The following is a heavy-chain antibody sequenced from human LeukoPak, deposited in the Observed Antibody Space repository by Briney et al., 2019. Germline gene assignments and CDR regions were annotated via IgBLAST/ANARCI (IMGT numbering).Heavy chain of an antibody. Sequence: ASVKVSCKASGYTFTGYYMHWVRQAPGQGLEWMGWINPNSGGTNYAQKFQGRVTMTRDTSISTAYMELSRLRSEDTAVYYCAVWFGELLYRQDFDYWGQGTLVTVSS. CDR1: GYTFTGYY. CDR3: AVWFGELLYRQDFDY. J-gene: IGHJ4*02. V-gene: IGHV1-2*02. CDR2: INPNSGGT. D-gene: IGHD3-10*01.